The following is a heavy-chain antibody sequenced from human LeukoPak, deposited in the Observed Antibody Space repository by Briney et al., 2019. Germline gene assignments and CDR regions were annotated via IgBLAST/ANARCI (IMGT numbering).Heavy chain of an antibody. D-gene: IGHD5-24*01. Sequence: GGSLRLSCAASGFTISSYGMSWVRQAPGKGLEWVSAISGSDGSTYYADSVKGRFTISRDNSKNTLYLQMNSLRAEDTAVYYCARDRGFRPDDYWGQGTLVTVSS. J-gene: IGHJ4*02. CDR1: GFTISSYG. CDR2: ISGSDGST. CDR3: ARDRGFRPDDY. V-gene: IGHV3-23*01.